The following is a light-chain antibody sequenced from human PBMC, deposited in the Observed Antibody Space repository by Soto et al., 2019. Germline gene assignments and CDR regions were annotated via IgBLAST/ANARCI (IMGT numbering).Light chain of an antibody. J-gene: IGKJ1*01. CDR3: QQYNSYLWT. CDR1: QTFGRW. CDR2: EAS. Sequence: DIQMTQSTSTLSASVGDRVTITCRASQTFGRWLAWFQQKPGKAPKLLIYEASNLQSGVPSRFSGSGSGTEFTLTISSLQPDDFATYYCQQYNSYLWTFGQGTKVDIK. V-gene: IGKV1-5*03.